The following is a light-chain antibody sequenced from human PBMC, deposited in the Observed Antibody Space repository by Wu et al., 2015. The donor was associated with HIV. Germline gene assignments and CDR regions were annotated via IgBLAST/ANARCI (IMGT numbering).Light chain of an antibody. J-gene: IGKJ5*01. V-gene: IGKV1-9*01. CDR2: AAS. CDR1: QGVSNF. CDR3: QQLNSFPLT. Sequence: DIQMTQSPSSLSASVGDRVTITCRASQGVSNFLAWYQQKPGKPPKVLIYAASTLQTGVSSRFSGSGSGAEFTLSISGVQREDFAVYYCQQLNSFPLTFGHGTRLEIK.